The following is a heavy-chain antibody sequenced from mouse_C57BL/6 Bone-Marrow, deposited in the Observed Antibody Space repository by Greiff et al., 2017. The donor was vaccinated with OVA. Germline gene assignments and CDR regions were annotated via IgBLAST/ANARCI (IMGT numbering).Heavy chain of an antibody. CDR1: GYTFTDYN. CDR3: ARGGYYYYDGGAWFAY. V-gene: IGHV1-18*01. Sequence: EVQLQQSGPELAKPGASVKIPCKASGYTFTDYNMDWVKQSHGKSLEWIGDINSNNGGTIYNQKFKGKATLTVDKSSSTAYMELRSRTSEDTAVYYCARGGYYYYDGGAWFAYWGQGTLVTVSA. J-gene: IGHJ3*01. CDR2: INSNNGGT. D-gene: IGHD2-4*01.